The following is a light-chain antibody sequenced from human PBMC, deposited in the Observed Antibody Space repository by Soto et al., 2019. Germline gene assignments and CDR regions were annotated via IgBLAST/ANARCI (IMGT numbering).Light chain of an antibody. J-gene: IGKJ4*01. CDR2: DAF. Sequence: EIVLTQSPATLSLSPGERATLSCRASQSVSSYVAWYQQKPGQALRLVIYDAFHRAPGVPARFSGSGSGTDFTLTISSLESEDFAVYYCQERSNDVTFGGGTKVEIK. V-gene: IGKV3-11*01. CDR3: QERSNDVT. CDR1: QSVSSY.